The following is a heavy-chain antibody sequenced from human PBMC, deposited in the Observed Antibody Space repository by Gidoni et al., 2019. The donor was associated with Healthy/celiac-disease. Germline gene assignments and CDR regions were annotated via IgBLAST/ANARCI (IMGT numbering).Heavy chain of an antibody. CDR2: IYYSGST. CDR3: ARGLDYGGKGGYWYFDL. Sequence: QVQLQASGPGLVKPSQTLSLTCTVSGGSISSGGYYWRWIPQHPGTGLECIGYIYYSGSTYYNPSLKSRVTLSVDTSKTQFSLKLSSVTAADTAVYYCARGLDYGGKGGYWYFDLWGRGTLVTVSS. D-gene: IGHD4-17*01. J-gene: IGHJ2*01. CDR1: GGSISSGGYY. V-gene: IGHV4-31*03.